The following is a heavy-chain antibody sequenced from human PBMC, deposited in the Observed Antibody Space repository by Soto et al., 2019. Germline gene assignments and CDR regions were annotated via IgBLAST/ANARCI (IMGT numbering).Heavy chain of an antibody. CDR2: IYYSGST. CDR3: ARHEYYYYMDV. V-gene: IGHV4-39*01. CDR1: GGSISSSSYY. Sequence: SETLSLTCTVSGGSISSSSYYRGWIRQPPGKGLEWIGSIYYSGSTYYNPSLKSRVTISVDTSKNQFSLKLSSVTAADTAVYYCARHEYYYYMDVWGKGTTVTVSS. J-gene: IGHJ6*03.